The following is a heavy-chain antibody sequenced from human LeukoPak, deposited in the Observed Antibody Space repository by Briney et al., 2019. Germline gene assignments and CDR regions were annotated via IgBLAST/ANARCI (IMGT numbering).Heavy chain of an antibody. CDR1: GYTFTNYG. CDR3: AKSRTPENWFDP. Sequence: ASVKVSCKASGYTFTNYGISWVRQAPGQGLEWMGWISAYSGNTNYAQNLQGRVTMTTDTSTSTAYMELRSLRSDDTAVYYCAKSRTPENWFDPWGQGTLVTVSS. CDR2: ISAYSGNT. J-gene: IGHJ5*02. D-gene: IGHD1-14*01. V-gene: IGHV1-18*01.